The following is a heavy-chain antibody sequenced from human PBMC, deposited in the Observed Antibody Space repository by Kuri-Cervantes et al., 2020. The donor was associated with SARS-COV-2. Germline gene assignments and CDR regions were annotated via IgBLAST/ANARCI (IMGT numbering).Heavy chain of an antibody. V-gene: IGHV5-10-1*01. CDR2: CDPSDSYS. D-gene: IGHD6-13*01. J-gene: IGHJ3*02. CDR1: GYTSTNYW. CDR3: ARASPIGSVWSRNPRRDIRPFEI. Sequence: GGSLRLSCKASGYTSTNYWITWVRQLPGKGLEWMGRCDPSDSYSPYRPSFQGHVTLSWDKSISTAYLRWSSLTASDTAMYYCARASPIGSVWSRNPRRDIRPFEIWGQGTMVTVSS.